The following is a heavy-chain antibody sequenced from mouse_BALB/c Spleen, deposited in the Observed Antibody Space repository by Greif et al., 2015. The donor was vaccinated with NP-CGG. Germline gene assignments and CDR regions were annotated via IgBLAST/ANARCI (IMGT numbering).Heavy chain of an antibody. CDR3: ASQGHHDAMEY. V-gene: IGHV5-12*02. CDR1: GFTFSDYY. Sequence: EGKVVESGGGLVQPGGSLKLSCATSGFTFSDYYMYWVRQTPEKRLEWVAYISNGGGSTYYQDTVKGRFTLSRDNAKNPPYLQMSRLKSEDTAMYYCASQGHHDAMEYWCQGTPVTVSP. CDR2: ISNGGGST. J-gene: IGHJ4*01.